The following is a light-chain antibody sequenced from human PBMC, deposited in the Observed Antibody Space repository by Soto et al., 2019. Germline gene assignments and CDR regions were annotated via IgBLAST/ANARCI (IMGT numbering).Light chain of an antibody. J-gene: IGKJ4*01. CDR1: QDIGVY. V-gene: IGKV1-27*01. CDR3: HKYNSASLT. Sequence: DIQVTQSPSSLSASLGDRVTITCRANQDIGVYLAWFQQQPGKVPKLLIYAASALQSGVPSRFSGSGSGTDVTLTISSLQPEDIATYYCHKYNSASLTFGGGTKVEI. CDR2: AAS.